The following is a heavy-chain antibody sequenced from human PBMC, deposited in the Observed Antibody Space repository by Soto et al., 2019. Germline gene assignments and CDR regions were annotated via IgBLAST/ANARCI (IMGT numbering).Heavy chain of an antibody. CDR3: ARRDGYNSDY. Sequence: EVQLVESGGGLVQPGGSLRLSCAASGFTFSNYAMHWVRQAPGKGLEYVSAISSHGDSTYYANSVKGRFTISRDNSKNTLYHKMGSLRSEDMAVYYCARRDGYNSDYWGQGTLVTVSS. CDR2: ISSHGDST. CDR1: GFTFSNYA. V-gene: IGHV3-64*01. J-gene: IGHJ4*02. D-gene: IGHD5-12*01.